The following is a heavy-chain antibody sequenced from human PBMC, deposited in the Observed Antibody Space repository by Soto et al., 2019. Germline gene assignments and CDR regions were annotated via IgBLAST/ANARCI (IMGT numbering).Heavy chain of an antibody. V-gene: IGHV4-59*03. Sequence: SETLSLTCAVSSGSISSYYWSWIRQPPGKGLEWIGYIHYTGSTNSNPSLKSRVTISIEPSRNQFSLRLRSVTAADTAVYYCAAGDYLTGSSYQEIKWFDPWGQGTLVTVSS. CDR2: IHYTGST. D-gene: IGHD3-9*01. J-gene: IGHJ5*02. CDR1: SGSISSYY. CDR3: AAGDYLTGSSYQEIKWFDP.